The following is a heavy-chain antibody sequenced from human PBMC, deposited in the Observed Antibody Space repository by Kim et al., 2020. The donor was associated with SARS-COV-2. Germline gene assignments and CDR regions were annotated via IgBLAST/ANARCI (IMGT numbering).Heavy chain of an antibody. CDR2: KK. V-gene: IGHV3-30*15. D-gene: IGHD1-26*01. CDR3: ARGPGSYFDY. Sequence: KKNYRGSGKGRFTTPRNNSKHTMYLQMSRLRAEDTAVYYCARGPGSYFDYWGQGTLVTVSS. J-gene: IGHJ4*02.